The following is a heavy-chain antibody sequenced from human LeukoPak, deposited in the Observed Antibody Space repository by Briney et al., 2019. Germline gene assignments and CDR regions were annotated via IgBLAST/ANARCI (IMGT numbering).Heavy chain of an antibody. D-gene: IGHD6-19*01. V-gene: IGHV3-23*01. CDR3: AKRAVPGNAFFDN. CDR1: GFTFSSSA. Sequence: GGSLRLSCAASGFTFSSSAMSWVRQAPGKGLEWVSSISGSGGSTYYADSVKGRFTISRDNSKNTLFLQMNSLRAEDTAVYYCAKRAVPGNAFFDNWGQGTLVTVSS. CDR2: ISGSGGST. J-gene: IGHJ4*02.